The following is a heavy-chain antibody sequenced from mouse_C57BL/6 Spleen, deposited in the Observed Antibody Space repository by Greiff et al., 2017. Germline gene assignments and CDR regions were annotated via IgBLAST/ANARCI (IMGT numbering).Heavy chain of an antibody. V-gene: IGHV14-2*01. J-gene: IGHJ1*03. Sequence: EVQLQESGAELVKPGASVKLSCTASGFNIKDYYMHWVKQRTEQGLEWIGRIDPEDGETKYAPKFPGQATITADTSSNTAYLQLSSLTSEDTAVYYCARTGSNYVYWYFDVWGTGTTVTVSS. CDR1: GFNIKDYY. D-gene: IGHD2-5*01. CDR3: ARTGSNYVYWYFDV. CDR2: IDPEDGET.